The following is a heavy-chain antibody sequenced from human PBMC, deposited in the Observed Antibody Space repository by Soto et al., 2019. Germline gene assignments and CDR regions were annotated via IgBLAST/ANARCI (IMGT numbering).Heavy chain of an antibody. V-gene: IGHV3-30*03. CDR3: VSSYGSIHFDY. Sequence: QVQLVESGGGVVQPGRSLRLSCAASGFTFSSYGMHWVRQAPGKGLEWVAVISYDGSNKYYADSVKGRFTISRDNSKNTLYLQMNSLRAEDTAVYYCVSSYGSIHFDYWGQGNLVTVSS. CDR1: GFTFSSYG. J-gene: IGHJ4*02. D-gene: IGHD5-18*01. CDR2: ISYDGSNK.